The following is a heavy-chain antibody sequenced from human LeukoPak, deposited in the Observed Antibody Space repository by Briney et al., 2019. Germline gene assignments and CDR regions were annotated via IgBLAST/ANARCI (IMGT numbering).Heavy chain of an antibody. V-gene: IGHV3-23*01. J-gene: IGHJ4*02. CDR1: GFTFSSYA. Sequence: GGSLRLSCAASGFTFSSYAMSWVRQAPGKGLEWVSAISGSGGSTYYADSVKGRFTISRDNSKNTLYLQMNSLRAEDTTVYYCAKDNRYYDSSGLDYWGQGTLVTVSS. D-gene: IGHD3-22*01. CDR3: AKDNRYYDSSGLDY. CDR2: ISGSGGST.